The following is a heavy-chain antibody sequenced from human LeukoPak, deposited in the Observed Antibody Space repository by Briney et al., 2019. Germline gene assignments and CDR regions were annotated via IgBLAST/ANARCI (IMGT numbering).Heavy chain of an antibody. CDR1: GFTVSSNY. Sequence: GGSLRLSCAASGFTVSSNYMSWVRQAPGKGLEWVSVIYSGGSTYYADSVKGRFTISRDNSKNTLYLQMNSLRAEDTAVYYCARDKFRRLPPRSDYWGQGTLVTVSS. CDR2: IYSGGST. J-gene: IGHJ4*02. V-gene: IGHV3-53*01. D-gene: IGHD4-17*01. CDR3: ARDKFRRLPPRSDY.